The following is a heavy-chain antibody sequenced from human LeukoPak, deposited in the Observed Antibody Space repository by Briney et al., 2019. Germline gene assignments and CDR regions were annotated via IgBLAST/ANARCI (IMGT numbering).Heavy chain of an antibody. D-gene: IGHD6-13*01. J-gene: IGHJ4*02. V-gene: IGHV3-33*01. CDR1: GFTFSSYG. CDR2: IWYDGSNK. Sequence: PGGSLRLSCAASGFTFSSYGMHWVRQAPGKGLGWVAVIWYDGSNKYYADSVKGRFTISRGNSKNTLYLQMNSLRAEDTAVYYCETNPGRAAAGGVDYWGQGTLVTVSS. CDR3: ETNPGRAAAGGVDY.